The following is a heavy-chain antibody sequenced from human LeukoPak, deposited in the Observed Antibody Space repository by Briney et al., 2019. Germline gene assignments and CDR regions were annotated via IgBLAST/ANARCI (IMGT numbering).Heavy chain of an antibody. Sequence: SETLSLTCAVYGGSFSGYYWSWIRQPTGKGLEWIGEINHSGSTNYNPSLESRVTISVDTSKNQFSLKLSSVTAADTAVYYCARFYCSSTSCYANWFDPWGQGTLVTVSS. CDR3: ARFYCSSTSCYANWFDP. CDR1: GGSFSGYY. CDR2: INHSGST. D-gene: IGHD2-2*01. V-gene: IGHV4-34*01. J-gene: IGHJ5*02.